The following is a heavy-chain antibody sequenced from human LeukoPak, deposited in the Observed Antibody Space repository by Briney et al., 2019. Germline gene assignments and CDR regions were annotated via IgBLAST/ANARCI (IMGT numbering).Heavy chain of an antibody. CDR3: ARGGGFLEWLSPFDP. CDR2: IYYSGST. V-gene: IGHV4-59*01. CDR1: GGSISSYY. D-gene: IGHD3-3*01. Sequence: SETLSLTCTVSGGSISSYYWSWIRQPPGKGLEWIGYIYYSGSTNYNPSLKSRVTISVDTSKNQFSLKLSSVTAADTAVYYCARGGGFLEWLSPFDPWGQGTLVTVSS. J-gene: IGHJ5*02.